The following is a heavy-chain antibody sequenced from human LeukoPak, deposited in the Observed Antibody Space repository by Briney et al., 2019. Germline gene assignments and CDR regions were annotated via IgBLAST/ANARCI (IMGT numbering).Heavy chain of an antibody. D-gene: IGHD1-26*01. Sequence: SETLSLTCTVSGGSISSYYWSWIRKPPGQGLEWIGYSYYSGSSNYNPYPKSRVTSLVDTDTNKYSLKLNSMTVADTAAHYSAGHLIQYSGSYWGDWGQGTLVTVSA. V-gene: IGHV4-59*08. CDR3: AGHLIQYSGSYWGD. J-gene: IGHJ4*02. CDR1: GGSISSYY. CDR2: SYYSGSS.